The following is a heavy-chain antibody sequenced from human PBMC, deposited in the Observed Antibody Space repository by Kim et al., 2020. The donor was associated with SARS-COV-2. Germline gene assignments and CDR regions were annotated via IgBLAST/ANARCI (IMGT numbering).Heavy chain of an antibody. Sequence: TNYNPSRKGLQTISVDTAKNQFALKLSSVTAADTAVYYCARLGDWFDPWGQGTLVTVSS. D-gene: IGHD3-16*01. CDR3: ARLGDWFDP. CDR2: T. V-gene: IGHV4-4*09. J-gene: IGHJ5*02.